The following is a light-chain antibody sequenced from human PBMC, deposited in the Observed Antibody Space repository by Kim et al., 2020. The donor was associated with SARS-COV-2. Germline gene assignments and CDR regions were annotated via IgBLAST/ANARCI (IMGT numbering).Light chain of an antibody. CDR2: GAS. CDR3: QQYGGSPRVA. Sequence: ETVLTQSPGTLSLSPGERATLSCRASQSVSGTFLAWYQQRSGQAPRLLIYGASTRATGIPDRFSGSGSGTDFTLTISRLEPEDFAVYYCQQYGGSPRVAFGGGTKLEI. V-gene: IGKV3-20*01. J-gene: IGKJ4*01. CDR1: QSVSGTF.